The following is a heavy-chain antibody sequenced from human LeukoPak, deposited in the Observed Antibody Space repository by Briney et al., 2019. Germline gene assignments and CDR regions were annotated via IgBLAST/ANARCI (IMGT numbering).Heavy chain of an antibody. CDR1: GYTFTGYY. CDR3: ARGDYDILTGYYLYYFDY. CDR2: INPNSGGT. J-gene: IGHJ4*02. V-gene: IGHV1-2*02. D-gene: IGHD3-9*01. Sequence: GASVTVSCKASGYTFTGYYMHWVRQAPAQGLEWMGWINPNSGGTNYAQKFQGRVTMTRDTSISTAYMELSRLRSDDTAVYYCARGDYDILTGYYLYYFDYWGQGTLVTVSS.